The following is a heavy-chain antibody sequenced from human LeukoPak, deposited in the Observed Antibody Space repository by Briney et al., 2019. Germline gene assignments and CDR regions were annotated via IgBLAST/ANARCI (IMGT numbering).Heavy chain of an antibody. D-gene: IGHD1-1*01. CDR1: GYTFTSYD. J-gene: IGHJ6*03. CDR3: ARDPGAGTGRYYYYYYMDV. Sequence: GASVKVSCKASGYTFTSYDINWVRQATGQGLEWMGWMNPNSGNTGYAQKFQGRVTMTRNTSISTAYMELSSLRSEDTAVYYCARDPGAGTGRYYYYYYMDVWGKGTTVTISS. CDR2: MNPNSGNT. V-gene: IGHV1-8*01.